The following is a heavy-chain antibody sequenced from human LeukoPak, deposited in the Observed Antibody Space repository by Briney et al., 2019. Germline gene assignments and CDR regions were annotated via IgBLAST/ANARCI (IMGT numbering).Heavy chain of an antibody. CDR3: ARDLGSGRNWFDP. J-gene: IGHJ5*02. D-gene: IGHD3-10*01. Sequence: SETLSLTCTVSGGSLSSGGHSWSWVRQSPGKGLEWIGYVYHTGGTYYNPSLKSRVTISVDNSKNQFSLKLSSVTAADTAVYFCARDLGSGRNWFDPRGQGILVAVSS. CDR1: GGSLSSGGHS. CDR2: VYHTGGT. V-gene: IGHV4-30-2*06.